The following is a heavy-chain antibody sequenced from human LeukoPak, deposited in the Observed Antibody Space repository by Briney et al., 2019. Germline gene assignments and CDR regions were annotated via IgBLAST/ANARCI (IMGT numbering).Heavy chain of an antibody. CDR3: AKLTGGLNAQDGFDT. Sequence: GGSLRLSCAASGFTFSDYAMTWVRQAPGKGLEWVSAIGATGYSTYYADSVKGRFTISRDNSKNTLYLQVNVLRADDTAVYFCAKLTGGLNAQDGFDTWGQGTMVTVSS. CDR2: IGATGYST. V-gene: IGHV3-23*01. CDR1: GFTFSDYA. J-gene: IGHJ3*02. D-gene: IGHD2-15*01.